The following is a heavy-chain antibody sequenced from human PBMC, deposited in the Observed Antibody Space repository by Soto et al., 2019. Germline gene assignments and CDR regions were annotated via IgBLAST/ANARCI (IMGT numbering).Heavy chain of an antibody. CDR2: LSYDGSTN. V-gene: IGHV3-30*03. D-gene: IGHD1-1*01. J-gene: IGHJ4*02. Sequence: QVQLVESGGGVVQPGRSLRLSCAASGFTFSDYDMHWVRQAPGKGLEWVAILSYDGSTNHYEDSLKGRFTISRDNSKNTLFRQMNSLRAEDTAVYYCATNRSFHFEHWGQGTVVTVSS. CDR3: ATNRSFHFEH. CDR1: GFTFSDYD.